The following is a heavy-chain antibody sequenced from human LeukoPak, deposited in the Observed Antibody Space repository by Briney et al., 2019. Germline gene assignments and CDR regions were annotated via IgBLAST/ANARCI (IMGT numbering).Heavy chain of an antibody. J-gene: IGHJ5*02. V-gene: IGHV1-18*01. CDR2: ISAYNGNT. D-gene: IGHD6-13*01. CDR1: GYTFTSYG. CDR3: ARDSPFIAAGGYNWFDP. Sequence: ASVKVSCKASGYTFTSYGISWVRQAPGQGLEWMGWISAYNGNTNYAQKLQGRVTMTTDTSTSTAYMELRSLRYDDTAVYYCARDSPFIAAGGYNWFDPWGQGTLVTVSS.